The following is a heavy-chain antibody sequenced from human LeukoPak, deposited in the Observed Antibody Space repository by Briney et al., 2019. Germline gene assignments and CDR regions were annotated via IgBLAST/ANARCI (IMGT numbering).Heavy chain of an antibody. CDR2: IYPGDSDT. D-gene: IGHD3-22*01. Sequence: GESLKISCEGSGYSFANYWIGWVRQMPGKGLEWMGIIYPGDSDTRYSPSFQGQVSISVDKSISTAYLQWSSLEASDTAMYYCAVSISGYCSGFDYWGQGTLVTVSS. CDR3: AVSISGYCSGFDY. V-gene: IGHV5-51*01. CDR1: GYSFANYW. J-gene: IGHJ4*02.